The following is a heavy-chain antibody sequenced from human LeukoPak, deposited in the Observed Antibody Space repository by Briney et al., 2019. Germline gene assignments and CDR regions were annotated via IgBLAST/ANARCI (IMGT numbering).Heavy chain of an antibody. CDR1: GFTFNTYS. V-gene: IGHV3-48*04. J-gene: IGHJ6*02. CDR3: AVGYYYGMDV. D-gene: IGHD6-13*01. CDR2: ISSTSSTI. Sequence: GSLSLSCAASGFTFNTYSMNWVRPAPGKGLEWISYISSTSSTIYYADSVKGRFTISRDNAKNSLYLQMDSLRAEDTAVYYAAVGYYYGMDVWGQGTTVTVSS.